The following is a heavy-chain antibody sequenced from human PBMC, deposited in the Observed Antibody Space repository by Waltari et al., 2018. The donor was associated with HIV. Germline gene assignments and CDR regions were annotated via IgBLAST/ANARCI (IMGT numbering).Heavy chain of an antibody. CDR1: GYNFTSYD. CDR3: ARSYDYGGNPIYYGMDV. D-gene: IGHD4-17*01. Sequence: QVQLVQSGAEVKKPGASVKVSCKASGYNFTSYDINWVRQATGPGLEWMGWMNPNSGNTGYAQKFQGRVTMTRNTSISTAYMELSSLRSEDTAVYYCARSYDYGGNPIYYGMDVWGQGTTVTVSS. V-gene: IGHV1-8*01. J-gene: IGHJ6*02. CDR2: MNPNSGNT.